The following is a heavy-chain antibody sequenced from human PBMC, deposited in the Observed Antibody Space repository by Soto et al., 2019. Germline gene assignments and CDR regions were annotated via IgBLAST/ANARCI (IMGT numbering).Heavy chain of an antibody. Sequence: GGSLRLSCAASGFTFSDYYMSWIRQAPGKGLEWVSYISSSGSTIYYADSVKGRFTISRDNAKNSLYLQMNSLRAEDTAVYYCASDYGGHVALDWSDPCGPAPLLTVST. V-gene: IGHV3-11*01. D-gene: IGHD4-17*01. CDR1: GFTFSDYY. CDR2: ISSSGSTI. J-gene: IGHJ5*02. CDR3: ASDYGGHVALDWSDP.